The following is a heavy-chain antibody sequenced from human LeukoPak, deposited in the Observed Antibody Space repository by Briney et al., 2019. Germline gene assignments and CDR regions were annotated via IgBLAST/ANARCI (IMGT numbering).Heavy chain of an antibody. Sequence: PGGPLRLFCAACLLILTSYGMHWAPQAPGKGLEWVAFIRYDESNKYYADSVKRRFTISRDNSKNTLYLQMNSLSALKASVNYWAKEFRSRLAAAGLTFDYWGQGTLVTVSS. CDR3: AKEFRSRLAAAGLTFDY. D-gene: IGHD6-13*01. CDR2: IRYDESNK. J-gene: IGHJ4*02. CDR1: LLILTSYG. V-gene: IGHV3-30*02.